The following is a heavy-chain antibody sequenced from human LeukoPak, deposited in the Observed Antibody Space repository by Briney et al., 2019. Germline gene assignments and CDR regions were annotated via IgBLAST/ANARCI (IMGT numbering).Heavy chain of an antibody. J-gene: IGHJ6*03. D-gene: IGHD4-17*01. CDR2: ISGSGGST. CDR1: GFTFSSYG. CDR3: AKYGDYFRYYYYYYMDV. V-gene: IGHV3-23*01. Sequence: GGSLRLSCAASGFTFSSYGMSWVRQAPGKGLEWVSAISGSGGSTYYADSVKGRFTISRDNSKNTLYLQMNSLRAEDTAVYYCAKYGDYFRYYYYYYMDVWGKGTTVTISS.